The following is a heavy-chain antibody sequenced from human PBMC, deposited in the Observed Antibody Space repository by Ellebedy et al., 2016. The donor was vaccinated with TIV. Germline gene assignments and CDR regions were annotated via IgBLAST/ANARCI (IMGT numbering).Heavy chain of an antibody. CDR3: ARDRLGGSYFY. D-gene: IGHD1-26*01. V-gene: IGHV3-33*01. Sequence: GGSLRLSXAASGFTFSSYGMHWVRQAPGKGLEWVAVIWYDGSNKYYADSVKDRFTISRDNSKNTLYLQMNSLRAEDTAVYYCARDRLGGSYFYWGQGTLVTVSP. J-gene: IGHJ4*02. CDR2: IWYDGSNK. CDR1: GFTFSSYG.